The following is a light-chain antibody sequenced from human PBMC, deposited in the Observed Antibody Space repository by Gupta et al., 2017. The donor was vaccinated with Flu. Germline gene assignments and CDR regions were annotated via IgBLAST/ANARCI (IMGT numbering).Light chain of an antibody. V-gene: IGLV3-1*01. CDR2: QDM. CDR3: QAWDSNTAV. Sequence: YELTQPPSVSVSPGQTASITCSGDRLGDKYVCWYQQKPGQSPVLVIYQDMKRPSGIPERFSGSNSDNTATLTISGTQAMDEAYYYCQAWDSNTAVLGGGTKLTVL. J-gene: IGLJ2*01. CDR1: RLGDKY.